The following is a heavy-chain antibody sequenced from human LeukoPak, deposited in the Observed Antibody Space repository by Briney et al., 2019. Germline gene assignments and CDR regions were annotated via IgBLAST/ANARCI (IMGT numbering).Heavy chain of an antibody. J-gene: IGHJ4*02. D-gene: IGHD3-9*01. CDR1: GFTVSSNY. CDR3: ARAYDILPGLDY. Sequence: GGSLRLSCAASGFTVSSNYMSGVRQAPGKGLEWVSVIYSGGSTYYADSVKGRFTISRDNSKNTLYLQMNSLRAEDTAVYYCARAYDILPGLDYWGQGTLVTVSS. V-gene: IGHV3-53*01. CDR2: IYSGGST.